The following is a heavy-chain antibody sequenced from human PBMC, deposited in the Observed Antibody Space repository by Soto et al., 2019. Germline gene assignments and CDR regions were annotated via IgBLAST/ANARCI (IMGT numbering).Heavy chain of an antibody. CDR3: TRKTPTNGMAG. CDR2: INGGGDRT. Sequence: EVHLLESGGALAQPGGSLRLSCIASGFTFSNYAMSWVRQSPGKELEWVSTINGGGDRTYYTDSVKGRFTVSRDNSKTSWYLQMNRLRVGHTAVYYCTRKTPTNGMAGWGQGTTVTVSS. CDR1: GFTFSNYA. J-gene: IGHJ6*02. V-gene: IGHV3-23*01. D-gene: IGHD2-15*01.